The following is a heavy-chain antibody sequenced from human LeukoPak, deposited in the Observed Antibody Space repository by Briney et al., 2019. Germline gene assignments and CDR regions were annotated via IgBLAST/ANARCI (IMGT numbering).Heavy chain of an antibody. D-gene: IGHD1-26*01. Sequence: SETLSLTCTVSGGSISSSSYYWGWIRQPPGKGLEWIGSIYYSGSTYYNPSLKSRVTISVDTSKNQFSLKLSSVTAADTAVYYCAREAAGGIVGATRILDYRGQGTLVTVSS. J-gene: IGHJ4*02. CDR3: AREAAGGIVGATRILDY. V-gene: IGHV4-39*07. CDR2: IYYSGST. CDR1: GGSISSSSYY.